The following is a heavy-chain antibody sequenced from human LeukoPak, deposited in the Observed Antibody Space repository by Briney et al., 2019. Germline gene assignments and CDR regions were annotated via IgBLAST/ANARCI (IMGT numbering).Heavy chain of an antibody. J-gene: IGHJ4*02. Sequence: GGSLRLSCAASGFTFSRYGMHWVRQAPGKGLEWVAVIWYDGSKEYLADSVKGRFTISRDNSKNTVYLQMNSLKTEDTAVYYCARVIGWSLFDCWGQGTLVTVSS. D-gene: IGHD2-15*01. V-gene: IGHV3-33*01. CDR2: IWYDGSKE. CDR3: ARVIGWSLFDC. CDR1: GFTFSRYG.